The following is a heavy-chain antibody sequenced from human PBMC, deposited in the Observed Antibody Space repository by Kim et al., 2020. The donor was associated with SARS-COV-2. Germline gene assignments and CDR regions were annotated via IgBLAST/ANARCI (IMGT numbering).Heavy chain of an antibody. J-gene: IGHJ4*02. Sequence: TRYSPSFQGQVTISADKSISTAYLQWSSLKASDTAMYYCARTNSTVFFGYWGQGTLVTVSS. D-gene: IGHD4-17*01. CDR2: T. V-gene: IGHV5-51*01. CDR3: ARTNSTVFFGY.